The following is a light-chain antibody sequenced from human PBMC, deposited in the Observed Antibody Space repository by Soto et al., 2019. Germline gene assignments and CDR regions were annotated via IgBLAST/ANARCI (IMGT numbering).Light chain of an antibody. CDR1: QGVGSY. CDR3: QQRSKWPYT. J-gene: IGKJ2*01. V-gene: IGKV3-11*01. Sequence: EIVLTQSPATLSLSPGERVTLSCRASQGVGSYLAWYQQKCGQAPRLLIYDASKRATGIPARFSGSGSGTDFTLTISSLEPEDFAVYYCQQRSKWPYTFGQGMKLEIK. CDR2: DAS.